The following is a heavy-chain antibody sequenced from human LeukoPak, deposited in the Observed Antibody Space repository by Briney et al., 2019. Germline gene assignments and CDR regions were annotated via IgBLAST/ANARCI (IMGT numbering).Heavy chain of an antibody. CDR2: ISGSGGGGRT. D-gene: IGHD3-10*01. V-gene: IGHV3-23*01. J-gene: IGHJ3*02. Sequence: GGSLRLSCAASGFFFSDYALSWVRQAPGKGLEWVSAISGSGGGGRTYYADSVKGRFTISRDNSKNTVYLQINSLRAEDTAVYYCARDRGLSYAFDIWGQGTMVTVSS. CDR1: GFFFSDYA. CDR3: ARDRGLSYAFDI.